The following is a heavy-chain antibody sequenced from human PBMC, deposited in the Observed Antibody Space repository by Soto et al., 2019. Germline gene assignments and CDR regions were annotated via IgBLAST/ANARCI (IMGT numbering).Heavy chain of an antibody. Sequence: QITLKESGPTLVKPTQTLTLTCTFFGLSLSTSGVGVGWIRHRPGKTLEWLALLVWDDDKRYSTSLKNRLSITNGTSKNPVVRTMTNMDPVDTATYYCARYGSGRTKTFDPWGQGNLVSLSS. J-gene: IGHJ5*02. CDR3: ARYGSGRTKTFDP. V-gene: IGHV2-5*02. CDR1: GLSLSTSGVG. D-gene: IGHD3-10*01. CDR2: LVWDDDK.